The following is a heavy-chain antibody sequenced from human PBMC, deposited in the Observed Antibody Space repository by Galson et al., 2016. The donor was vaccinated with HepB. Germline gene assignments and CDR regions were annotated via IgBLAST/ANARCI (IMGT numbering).Heavy chain of an antibody. V-gene: IGHV3-23*01. CDR1: GFTFSSYS. CDR3: AKDEGWAAAGRYYFDY. D-gene: IGHD6-13*01. J-gene: IGHJ4*02. CDR2: INYSGSNT. Sequence: SLRLSCAASGFTFSSYSMNWVRQAPGKGLEWVSGINYSGSNTYYADSVKGRFTISRDNSKNTLYLQMNSLRVEDSAVYYCAKDEGWAAAGRYYFDYWGQGTLVTVSS.